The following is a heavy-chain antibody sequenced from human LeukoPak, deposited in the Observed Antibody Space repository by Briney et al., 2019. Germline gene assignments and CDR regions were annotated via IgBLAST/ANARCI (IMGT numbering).Heavy chain of an antibody. V-gene: IGHV3-21*01. Sequence: GGSLRLSCAASGFIFSSYSMNWVRQAPGKGLEWVSSISSSSSFIYYAGSVKGRFTISRDNAKNSLYLQMNSLRAEDTAVYYCARPFGYFDWLLDYWGQGTLVTVSS. CDR3: ARPFGYFDWLLDY. CDR2: ISSSSSFI. CDR1: GFIFSSYS. D-gene: IGHD3-9*01. J-gene: IGHJ4*02.